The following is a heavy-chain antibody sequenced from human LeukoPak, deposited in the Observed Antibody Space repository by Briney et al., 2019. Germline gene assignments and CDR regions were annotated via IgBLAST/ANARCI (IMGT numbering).Heavy chain of an antibody. D-gene: IGHD1-26*01. Sequence: GESLRLSCAASGFTFSTYNMNWVRQAPGKGLEWVSSITGSSSYIYYADSVKGRFTISRDNAKSSLYLQMNSLRDEDTAVYYCARDPYSGNYGDYYYYYMDVWGKGTTVTISS. CDR3: ARDPYSGNYGDYYYYYMDV. CDR1: GFTFSTYN. CDR2: ITGSSSYI. J-gene: IGHJ6*03. V-gene: IGHV3-21*01.